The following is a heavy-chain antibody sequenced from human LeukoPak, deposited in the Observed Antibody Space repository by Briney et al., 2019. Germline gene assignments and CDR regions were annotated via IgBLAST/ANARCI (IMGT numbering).Heavy chain of an antibody. D-gene: IGHD5-18*01. CDR2: IYYSGST. V-gene: IGHV4-59*01. J-gene: IGHJ3*02. CDR3: AGHGIRWIQLRNDAFDI. CDR1: GGSISSYY. Sequence: SETLSLTCTVSGGSISSYYWSWIRHPPGKGLEWIGYIYYSGSTNYNPSLKSRVTSSADKSKNQFSVKLHSVTVEDTGVYYIAGHGIRWIQLRNDAFDIWGQGTMVTVSS.